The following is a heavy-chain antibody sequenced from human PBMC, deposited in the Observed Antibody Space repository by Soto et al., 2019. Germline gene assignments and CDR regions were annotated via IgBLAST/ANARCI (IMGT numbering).Heavy chain of an antibody. J-gene: IGHJ6*02. D-gene: IGHD3-10*01. V-gene: IGHV4-31*03. Sequence: SETLSLTCTVSGGSITCSGYYWSWIRQHPGKGLEWVGYIYYSGSTYYNPSLKSRLTISVATSKNQFSLKLTSVTAADTAVYYCARDTSLVRGVFGMDVWGQGTTVTVSS. CDR2: IYYSGST. CDR1: GGSITCSGYY. CDR3: ARDTSLVRGVFGMDV.